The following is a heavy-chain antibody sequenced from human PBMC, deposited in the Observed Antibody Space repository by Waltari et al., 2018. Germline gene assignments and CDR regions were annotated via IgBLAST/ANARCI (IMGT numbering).Heavy chain of an antibody. V-gene: IGHV3-53*01. CDR1: GFTVGNNF. CDR3: AKVDNVGLNNY. Sequence: EVQLVESGGDLIQPGGSLRLSCAASGFTVGNNFMGWVRQAPGKGREWVSVSYSGGSTNYIDSVRGRFTISRDSSKNTLYLQMNSLRAEDTAVYYCAKVDNVGLNNYWGQGTLVTVSS. J-gene: IGHJ4*02. CDR2: SYSGGST. D-gene: IGHD1-1*01.